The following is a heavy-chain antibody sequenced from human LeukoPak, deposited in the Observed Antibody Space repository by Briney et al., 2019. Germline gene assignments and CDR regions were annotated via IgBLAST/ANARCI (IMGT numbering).Heavy chain of an antibody. J-gene: IGHJ5*02. V-gene: IGHV1-69*13. D-gene: IGHD1-26*01. CDR1: GGTFTSYA. Sequence: GASVKVSCKTSGGTFTSYAITWVRQAPGQGLEWMGKIIPISGTTNYAQKFQGRVTFTADESTSTTYMELSGLRSEDTALYYCARKLRLGGNWFDPWGQGTLVTASS. CDR3: ARKLRLGGNWFDP. CDR2: IIPISGTT.